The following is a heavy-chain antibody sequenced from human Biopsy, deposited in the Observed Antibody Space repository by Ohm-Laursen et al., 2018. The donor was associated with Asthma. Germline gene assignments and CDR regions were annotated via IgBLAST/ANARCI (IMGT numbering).Heavy chain of an antibody. CDR2: VIPNDGTT. J-gene: IGHJ6*02. Sequence: SVKVSCKVHGDILSSLCIKWVRQAPGQGLEWMGGVIPNDGTTKTAQKFQVRVTITANESTSTAYMELTSLRKEYTAVYYCARGGYYGDRRHHNGLDVWGQGTTVTVSS. D-gene: IGHD4-17*01. V-gene: IGHV1-69*13. CDR1: GDILSSLC. CDR3: ARGGYYGDRRHHNGLDV.